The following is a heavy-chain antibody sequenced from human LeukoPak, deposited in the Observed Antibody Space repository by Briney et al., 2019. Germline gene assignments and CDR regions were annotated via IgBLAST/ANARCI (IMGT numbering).Heavy chain of an antibody. J-gene: IGHJ3*02. CDR2: INTDGSST. CDR3: ARDLGGSYYAPGAFDI. CDR1: GFTFSSYS. Sequence: GGSLRLSCAASGFTFSSYSMNWVRQAPGKGLVWVSRINTDGSSTSYADSVKGRFTISRDNAKDTLYLQMNSLRAEDTAVYYCARDLGGSYYAPGAFDIWGQGTMVTVSS. D-gene: IGHD1-26*01. V-gene: IGHV3-74*01.